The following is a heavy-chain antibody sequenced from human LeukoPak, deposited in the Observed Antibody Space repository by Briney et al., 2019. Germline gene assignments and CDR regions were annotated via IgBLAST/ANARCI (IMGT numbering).Heavy chain of an antibody. J-gene: IGHJ4*02. V-gene: IGHV1-2*02. CDR2: INPNSGDA. Sequence: GASVKVSCKASGYTFTGYFIHWVRQAPGQGLEWMGWINPNSGDANYAQKFQGRVTMTRDTSISTAYMELSRLRSDDTAVHYCARAQVEYCSGGRCYSGYWGQGTLVTVSS. CDR1: GYTFTGYF. D-gene: IGHD2-15*01. CDR3: ARAQVEYCSGGRCYSGY.